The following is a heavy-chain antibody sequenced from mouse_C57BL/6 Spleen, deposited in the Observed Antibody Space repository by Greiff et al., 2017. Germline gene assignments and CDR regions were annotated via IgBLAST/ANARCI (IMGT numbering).Heavy chain of an antibody. D-gene: IGHD2-5*01. V-gene: IGHV5-4*01. CDR2: ISDGGSYT. CDR1: GFTFSSYA. CDR3: AREGKGADSNMDY. Sequence: EVQGVESGGGLVKPGGSLKLSCAASGFTFSSYAMSWVRQTPEKRLEWVATISDGGSYTYYPNNVKGRFTISRDNAKNNLYLQMSHLKSEDTAMYYCAREGKGADSNMDYWGQGTSVTVSS. J-gene: IGHJ4*01.